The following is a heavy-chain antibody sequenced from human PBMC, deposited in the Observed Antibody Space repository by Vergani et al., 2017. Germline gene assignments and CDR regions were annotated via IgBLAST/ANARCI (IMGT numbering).Heavy chain of an antibody. J-gene: IGHJ3*01. CDR2: IYYSGST. CDR1: GGSISSSSYY. D-gene: IGHD3-10*01. V-gene: IGHV4-39*01. CDR3: ARPVGPSAMADGYHV. Sequence: QLQLQESGPGLVKPSETLSLTCTVSGGSISSSSYYWGWIRQPPGKGLEWIGSIYYSGSTYYNPSLKSRVTISVDTSKNQFSLKLNSVTAADTAVYYCARPVGPSAMADGYHVWGQGTMVTVS.